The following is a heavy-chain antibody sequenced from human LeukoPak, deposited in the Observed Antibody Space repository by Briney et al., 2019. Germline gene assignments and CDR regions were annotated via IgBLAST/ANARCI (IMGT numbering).Heavy chain of an antibody. D-gene: IGHD2-15*01. Sequence: PGGSLRLSCVASGFTFSNYAMSRVRQAPGKGLELVSGIYGSDDKTVYGDAVKGRFTISRDNSKNTLYLQMNSLRADDTAVYYCAKTQGYYDAWGQEALVTVSS. CDR2: IYGSDDKT. J-gene: IGHJ5*02. CDR1: GFTFSNYA. V-gene: IGHV3-23*01. CDR3: AKTQGYYDA.